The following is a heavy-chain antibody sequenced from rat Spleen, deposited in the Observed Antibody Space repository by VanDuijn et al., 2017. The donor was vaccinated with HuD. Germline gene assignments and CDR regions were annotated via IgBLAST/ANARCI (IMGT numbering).Heavy chain of an antibody. CDR2: ISSGGYT. CDR1: GFSLSSNG. J-gene: IGHJ3*01. CDR3: TRDHSYWGSYYPGGFAY. Sequence: QVQLKESGPGLVQPSQTLSLTCTVSGFSLSSNGVSWVRQPPGKGLEWIAAISSGGYTYYNSVLKSRLSISRDTSKSQVFLKMNSLQTEDTAIYFCTRDHSYWGSYYPGGFAYWGQCTLVTVSS. V-gene: IGHV2S12*01. D-gene: IGHD1-12*02.